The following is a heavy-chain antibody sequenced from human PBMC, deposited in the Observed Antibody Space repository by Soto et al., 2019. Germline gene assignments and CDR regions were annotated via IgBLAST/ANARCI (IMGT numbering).Heavy chain of an antibody. J-gene: IGHJ6*02. V-gene: IGHV4-31*03. CDR2: ISHSGST. CDR1: GDSISSDIYS. CDR3: ARLPPPDYYYYVMDV. Sequence: SETLSLTCTVSGDSISSDIYSWSWIRQHPGKGLEWIGYISHSGSTYYDPSLRSRVSISVDTSKNEFSLKLASVTAADTAVYYCARLPPPDYYYYVMDVWGQGTAVTVSS. D-gene: IGHD6-25*01.